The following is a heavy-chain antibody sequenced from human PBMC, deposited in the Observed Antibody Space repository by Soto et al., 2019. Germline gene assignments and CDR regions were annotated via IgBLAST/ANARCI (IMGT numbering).Heavy chain of an antibody. CDR1: GFTVSSNY. J-gene: IGHJ4*02. CDR3: ARDGPKYSGYHDY. CDR2: IYSGGST. Sequence: GGSLRLSCAASGFTVSSNYMSWVRQAPGKGLEWVSVIYSGGSTYYADSVKGRFTISRDNSKNTLYLQMNSLRAEDTAVYYCARDGPKYSGYHDYWGQGTLVTVSS. V-gene: IGHV3-66*01. D-gene: IGHD5-12*01.